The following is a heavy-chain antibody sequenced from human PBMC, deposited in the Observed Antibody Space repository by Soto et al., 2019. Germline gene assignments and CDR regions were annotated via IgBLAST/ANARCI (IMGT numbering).Heavy chain of an antibody. Sequence: DVQLVESGGDLVQPGRSLRLSCAASGFTFEDYAMHWVRQAPGKGLEWVSGITWNSGSIDYADSVKGRFTISRDNARNSLSLQMNSLRREDTALYYCAKDKVTKGSYSYYMDVWGKGTTVTVSS. CDR2: ITWNSGSI. CDR1: GFTFEDYA. CDR3: AKDKVTKGSYSYYMDV. D-gene: IGHD4-17*01. J-gene: IGHJ6*03. V-gene: IGHV3-9*01.